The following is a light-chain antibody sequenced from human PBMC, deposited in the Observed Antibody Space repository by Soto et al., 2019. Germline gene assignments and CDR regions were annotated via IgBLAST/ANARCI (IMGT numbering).Light chain of an antibody. CDR1: QTVGNS. J-gene: IGKJ1*01. Sequence: DIVLTQSPVTLSLSPGERATLSCRASQTVGNSLAWYQQKPGQAPRLLIYDASNRATGVPARFSGSGSGTDFTLTISSLQAEDVAVYYCQQYFTSPWTFGQGTKVEI. CDR2: DAS. V-gene: IGKV3-11*01. CDR3: QQYFTSPWT.